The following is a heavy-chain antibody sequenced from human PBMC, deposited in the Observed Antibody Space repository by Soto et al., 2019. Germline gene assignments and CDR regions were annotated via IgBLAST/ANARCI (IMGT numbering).Heavy chain of an antibody. V-gene: IGHV3-53*01. CDR2: IYSGGST. Sequence: EVQLVESGGGLIQPGGSLRLSCAASGLTVSNNYMSWVRQAPGKGLEWVSIIYSGGSTYYADSGTGRFTISRDNSKNTLYLQKDSLRAEDTAVYYCARAFNWNDAYFDYWGQGTLVTVSS. CDR3: ARAFNWNDAYFDY. CDR1: GLTVSNNY. J-gene: IGHJ4*02. D-gene: IGHD1-1*01.